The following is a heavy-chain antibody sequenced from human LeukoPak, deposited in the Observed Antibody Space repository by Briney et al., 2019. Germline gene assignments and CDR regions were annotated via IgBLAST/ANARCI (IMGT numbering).Heavy chain of an antibody. Sequence: GGSLRLSCAASGFTFSSHSMNWVRQAPGKGLEWVSSISSSSSYIYYADSVKGRFTISRDNAKNSLYLQMNSLRVEDTAVYYCARDPFYCSSTSCGDYWGQGTLVTVSS. CDR3: ARDPFYCSSTSCGDY. V-gene: IGHV3-21*01. J-gene: IGHJ4*02. CDR2: ISSSSSYI. CDR1: GFTFSSHS. D-gene: IGHD2-2*01.